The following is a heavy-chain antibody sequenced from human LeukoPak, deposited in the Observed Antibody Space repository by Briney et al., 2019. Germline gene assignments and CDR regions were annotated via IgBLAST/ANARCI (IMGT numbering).Heavy chain of an antibody. D-gene: IGHD2-2*01. CDR2: ISSSSSYI. CDR3: ARGGGRIVVVPAAHDY. J-gene: IGHJ4*02. CDR1: GFTFSSYS. Sequence: PGGSLRLSCAASGFTFSSYSMNWVRQAPGKGLEWVSSISSSSSYIYYADSVKGRFTISRDNAKNSLYLQMNGLRAEDTAVYYCARGGGRIVVVPAAHDYWGQGTLVTVSS. V-gene: IGHV3-21*01.